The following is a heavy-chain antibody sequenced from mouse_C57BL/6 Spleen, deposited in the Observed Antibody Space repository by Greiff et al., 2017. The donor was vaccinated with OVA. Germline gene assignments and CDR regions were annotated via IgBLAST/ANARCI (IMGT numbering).Heavy chain of an antibody. CDR2: IDPSDSET. V-gene: IGHV1-52*01. CDR1: GYTFTSYW. D-gene: IGHD1-1*01. Sequence: QVQLQQPGAELVRPGSSVKLSCKASGYTFTSYWMHWVKQRPIQGLEWIGNIDPSDSETHYNQKFKDKATLTVDKSSSTAYMQLSSLTSEDSAVYYCARKTTVYYFDYWGQGTTLTVSS. J-gene: IGHJ2*01. CDR3: ARKTTVYYFDY.